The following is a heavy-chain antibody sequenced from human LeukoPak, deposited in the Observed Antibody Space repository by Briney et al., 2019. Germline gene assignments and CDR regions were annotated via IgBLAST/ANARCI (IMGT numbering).Heavy chain of an antibody. CDR2: ISGDCGRT. D-gene: IGHD1-1*01. Sequence: PGGSLKLFCAASGFPFDYQSMPWVRQAPGQGLELVSLISGDCGRTYYAYSVKGRFTIPRDNSKTSLYLQMNSLRTEDTALYYCAKDFFTTETNYYYYYMDVWGKGTTVTVSS. CDR3: AKDFFTTETNYYYYYMDV. J-gene: IGHJ6*03. CDR1: GFPFDYQS. V-gene: IGHV3-43*02.